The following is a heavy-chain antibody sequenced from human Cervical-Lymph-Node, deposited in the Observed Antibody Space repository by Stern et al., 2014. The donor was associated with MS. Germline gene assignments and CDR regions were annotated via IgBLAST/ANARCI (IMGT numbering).Heavy chain of an antibody. CDR2: ISAYNGNT. CDR1: GYTFTSYG. CDR3: ARDALGYCSSTSCPLDY. J-gene: IGHJ4*02. D-gene: IGHD2-2*01. V-gene: IGHV1-18*01. Sequence: VQLLESGAEVKKPGASVKVSCKASGYTFTSYGISWVRQAPGQGLEGMGWISAYNGNTNYAQKLQGRVTMTTDTSTSTAYMELRSRRSDDTAVYYCARDALGYCSSTSCPLDYWGQGTLVTVSS.